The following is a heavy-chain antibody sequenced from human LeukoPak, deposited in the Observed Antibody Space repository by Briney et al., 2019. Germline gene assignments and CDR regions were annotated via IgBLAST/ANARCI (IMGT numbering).Heavy chain of an antibody. CDR2: IYYSGST. CDR3: ARETSIAAPADY. D-gene: IGHD6-6*01. J-gene: IGHJ4*02. V-gene: IGHV4-39*07. CDR1: GGSISSSSYY. Sequence: SETLSLTCTVSGGSISSSSYYWGWIRQPPGKGLEWIGSIYYSGSTYYNPSLKCRVTISVDTSKNQFSLKLSSVTAADTAVYYCARETSIAAPADYWGQGTLVTVSS.